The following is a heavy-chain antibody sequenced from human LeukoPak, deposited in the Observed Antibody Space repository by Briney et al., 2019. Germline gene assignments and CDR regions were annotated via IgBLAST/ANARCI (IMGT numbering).Heavy chain of an antibody. D-gene: IGHD3-22*01. CDR1: GFTFSSYA. Sequence: GGSLRLSCAASGFTFSSYAMHWVRQAPGKGLEWVAVISYDGSNKYYADSVKGRFTISRDNSKNTLYLQMNSLRAEDTAVYYCARGGRNYYDSSGPFTPWFDPWGQGTLVTVSS. CDR3: ARGGRNYYDSSGPFTPWFDP. V-gene: IGHV3-30-3*01. CDR2: ISYDGSNK. J-gene: IGHJ5*02.